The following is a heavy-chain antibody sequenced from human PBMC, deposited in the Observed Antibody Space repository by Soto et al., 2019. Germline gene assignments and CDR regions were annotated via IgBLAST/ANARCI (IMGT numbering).Heavy chain of an antibody. CDR2: IRNKANNYAT. V-gene: IGHV3-73*02. J-gene: IGHJ4*02. D-gene: IGHD3-9*01. CDR3: TASAYDTFLEC. Sequence: EVQLVESGGGLVQPGGSLKLSCSASGFTFSGSAMHWVRQASGKGLEWIARIRNKANNYATAYAASVKGRFTISRDDSKNTAYLQMNSLEIGDTAVYYCTASAYDTFLECWAQGSLVTVSS. CDR1: GFTFSGSA.